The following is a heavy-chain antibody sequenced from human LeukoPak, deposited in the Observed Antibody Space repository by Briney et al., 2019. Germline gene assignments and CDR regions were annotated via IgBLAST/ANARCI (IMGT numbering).Heavy chain of an antibody. CDR1: RFTVSSNY. J-gene: IGHJ4*02. CDR2: IYSGGST. D-gene: IGHD4-17*01. CDR3: ARAGDHGDCFDY. V-gene: IGHV3-53*01. Sequence: GGSLRLSCAASRFTVSSNYMRWVRQAPGKGLEWVSVIYSGGSTYYADSVKGRFTISRDISKNTLYLQMNSLRAEDTAVYYCARAGDHGDCFDYWGQGTLVTVSS.